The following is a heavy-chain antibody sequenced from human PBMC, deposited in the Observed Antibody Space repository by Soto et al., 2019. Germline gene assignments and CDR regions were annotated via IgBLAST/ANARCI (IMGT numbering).Heavy chain of an antibody. V-gene: IGHV3-23*01. CDR2: ISSSGDSA. CDR3: AHPRGYGVFDAVDI. CDR1: GFIFSTYA. Sequence: VVAGGSLRLSCAASGFIFSTYAMNWVRQAPGKGLEWVSAISSSGDSAYYAESVRGRFTISRDNSINTLYLQMRSLRPEDTAVYYCAHPRGYGVFDAVDIWGQGTMVTVSS. D-gene: IGHD4-17*01. J-gene: IGHJ3*02.